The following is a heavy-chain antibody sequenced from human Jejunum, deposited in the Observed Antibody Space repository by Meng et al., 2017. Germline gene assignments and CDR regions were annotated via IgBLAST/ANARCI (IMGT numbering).Heavy chain of an antibody. CDR1: GSAIRSTNW. D-gene: IGHD5-12*01. V-gene: IGHV4-4*02. CDR3: ARGVGDIRVGFDY. J-gene: IGHJ4*02. Sequence: QGRLQEWAPGLVKPSGTLSTRSEVSGSAIRSTNWWDWLRQPPGKGLEWIGEIHHSGRTNFISSLKSRVSISVDESKNQFSLTLKSVTAADTAVYYCARGVGDIRVGFDYWGQGILVTVSS. CDR2: IHHSGRT.